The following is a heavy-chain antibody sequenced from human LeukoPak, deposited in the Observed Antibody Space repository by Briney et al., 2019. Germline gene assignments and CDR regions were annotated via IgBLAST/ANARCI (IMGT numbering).Heavy chain of an antibody. CDR1: GYSFTSYY. CDR2: INPTSGST. CDR3: ARGYNYGDY. Sequence: ASVKVSCKASGYSFTSYYIHWVQQAPGQGLEWMGIINPTSGSTSYAQKFQGRVTMTRDTSTSTVYMELSSLRSEDTAVYYCARGYNYGDYWGQGTLVTVSS. V-gene: IGHV1-46*01. D-gene: IGHD5-18*01. J-gene: IGHJ4*02.